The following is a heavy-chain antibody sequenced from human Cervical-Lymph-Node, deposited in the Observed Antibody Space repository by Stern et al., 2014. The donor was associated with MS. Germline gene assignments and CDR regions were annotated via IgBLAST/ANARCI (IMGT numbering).Heavy chain of an antibody. D-gene: IGHD4-23*01. J-gene: IGHJ1*01. CDR1: GFTFSSSG. CDR3: AREGGNTAEYFQH. Sequence: QEQLVESGGGVVQPGRSLRLSCAASGFTFSSSGMHWVRQAPGKGLEWLAIIWYDGSNRYYADSVKGRFTISRDNSKNTLYLQMNSLRDEDTAVYYCAREGGNTAEYFQHWGQGTLVTVSS. CDR2: IWYDGSNR. V-gene: IGHV3-33*01.